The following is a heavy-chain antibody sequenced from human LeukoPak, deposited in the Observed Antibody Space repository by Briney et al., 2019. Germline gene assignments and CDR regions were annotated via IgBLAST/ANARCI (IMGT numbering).Heavy chain of an antibody. D-gene: IGHD6-13*01. CDR3: ARDMEGIAAAGPS. Sequence: SQTLSLTCTVSGGSISSGGYYWRWIRQHPGKGLEWIGYIYYSGSTYYNPSLKSRVTISVDTSKNQFSLKLSSVTAADTAVYYCARDMEGIAAAGPSWGQGTLVTVSS. CDR2: IYYSGST. J-gene: IGHJ5*02. CDR1: GGSISSGGYY. V-gene: IGHV4-31*03.